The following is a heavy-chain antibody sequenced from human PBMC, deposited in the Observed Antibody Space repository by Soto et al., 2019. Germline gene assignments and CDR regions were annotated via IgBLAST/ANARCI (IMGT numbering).Heavy chain of an antibody. V-gene: IGHV1-3*01. D-gene: IGHD3-22*01. Sequence: GASVKVSCKASGYTFTSYAMHWVRQAPGQRLEWMGWINAGNGNTKYSQKFQGRVTITRDTSASTAYMELRSLRSEDTAVYYCARRQYYYDSSGYFFDYWGQGTLVTVSS. CDR3: ARRQYYYDSSGYFFDY. J-gene: IGHJ4*02. CDR1: GYTFTSYA. CDR2: INAGNGNT.